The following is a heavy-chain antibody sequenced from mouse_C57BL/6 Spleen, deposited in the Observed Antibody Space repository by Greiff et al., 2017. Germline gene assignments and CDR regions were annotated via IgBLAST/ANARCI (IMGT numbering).Heavy chain of an antibody. Sequence: VQLKESGPELVKPGDSVKISCKASGYSFPGSFMNWVMQSHGKSLEWIGRINPYNGDTFYNQKFKGKATLTVDKSSSPAHMELRSLTSEDSAVYYCARDTTDWFAYWGQGTLVTVSA. J-gene: IGHJ3*01. CDR1: GYSFPGSF. V-gene: IGHV1-20*01. D-gene: IGHD1-1*01. CDR3: ARDTTDWFAY. CDR2: INPYNGDT.